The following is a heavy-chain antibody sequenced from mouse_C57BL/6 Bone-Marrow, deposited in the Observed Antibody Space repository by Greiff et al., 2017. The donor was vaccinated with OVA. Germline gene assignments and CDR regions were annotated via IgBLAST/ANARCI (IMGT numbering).Heavy chain of an antibody. D-gene: IGHD1-1*01. J-gene: IGHJ4*01. CDR3: TFYYGSSYHYAMDY. CDR2: IDPEDGDT. V-gene: IGHV14-1*01. CDR1: GFNIKDYY. Sequence: EVQRVESGAELVRPGASVKLSCTASGFNIKDYYMHWVKQRPEQGLEWIGRIDPEDGDTEYAPKFQGKATMTADTSSNTAYLQLSSLTSEDTAVYYCTFYYGSSYHYAMDYWGQGTSVTVSS.